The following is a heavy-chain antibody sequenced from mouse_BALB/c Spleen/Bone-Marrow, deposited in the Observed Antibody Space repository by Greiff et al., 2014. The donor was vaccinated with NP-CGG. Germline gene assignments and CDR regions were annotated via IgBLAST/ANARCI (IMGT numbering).Heavy chain of an antibody. CDR3: ARDYYGSRYAMDY. D-gene: IGHD1-1*01. CDR1: GFSLTSYG. J-gene: IGHJ4*01. Sequence: QVQLQQPGPGLVAPSQSLSITCTVSGFSLTSYGVHWVRQPPGKGLEWLGVIWAGGSTNYNSALMSRLSISKDSSKSQVFLKMNSLQTDDTAMYDCARDYYGSRYAMDYWGQGTSVTVSS. V-gene: IGHV2-9*02. CDR2: IWAGGST.